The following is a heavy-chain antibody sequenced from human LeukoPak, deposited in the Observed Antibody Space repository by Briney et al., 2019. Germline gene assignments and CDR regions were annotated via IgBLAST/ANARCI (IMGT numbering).Heavy chain of an antibody. D-gene: IGHD4-17*01. J-gene: IGHJ6*02. V-gene: IGHV3-49*03. Sequence: GGSLRLSCIASGFTLGDYAMSWFRQAPGKGLEWVGFIRNKAYGGTPEYAASVKGRFTLSRDDSKSIAYLQMNSLKTEDTAVYYCTRVGSRSGDYTLYYYAMDVWGQGTTVTVSS. CDR2: IRNKAYGGTP. CDR1: GFTLGDYA. CDR3: TRVGSRSGDYTLYYYAMDV.